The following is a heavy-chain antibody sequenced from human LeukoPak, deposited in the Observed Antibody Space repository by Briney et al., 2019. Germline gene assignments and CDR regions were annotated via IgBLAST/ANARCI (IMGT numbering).Heavy chain of an antibody. CDR1: GFTFSSYA. J-gene: IGHJ4*02. CDR3: AKGKVPADLPKYYFDQ. V-gene: IGHV3-23*01. Sequence: GGSLRLSCAASGFTFSSYAMSWVRQAPGKGLEWVSGIRDNGAITYDADSVKGRFTISRDNSKNTLHLQMNSLRAEDTALYYCAKGKVPADLPKYYFDQWGQGTLVTVSS. CDR2: IRDNGAIT. D-gene: IGHD2-2*01.